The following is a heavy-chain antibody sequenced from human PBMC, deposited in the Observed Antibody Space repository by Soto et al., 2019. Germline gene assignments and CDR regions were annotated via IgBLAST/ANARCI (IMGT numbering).Heavy chain of an antibody. CDR1: GFTFSTYA. CDR2: ISAGGGST. Sequence: GALRLSCVASGFTFSTYAMNWVRQAPGKGLEWVSAISAGGGSTYYADSVKGRFTISRDNSITTLFMQMSSLRPEDTAVYYCAHPRGYGVFDAYDIWGQGAMVTVSS. CDR3: AHPRGYGVFDAYDI. J-gene: IGHJ3*02. D-gene: IGHD4-17*01. V-gene: IGHV3-23*01.